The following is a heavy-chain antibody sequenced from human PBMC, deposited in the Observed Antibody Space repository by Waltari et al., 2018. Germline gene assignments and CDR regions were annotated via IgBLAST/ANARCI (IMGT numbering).Heavy chain of an antibody. CDR3: ARAPLSLNYYDSSGYYYAYYFDY. CDR2: IYVGGST. V-gene: IGHV3-53*01. J-gene: IGHJ4*02. D-gene: IGHD3-22*01. Sequence: EVQLVESGGGLIQPGGSLRLSCAASGFTVSSNYMSWVRQAPGKGLEWVSVIYVGGSTYYADSVKGRFTSSRDNSKNTLYLQMNSLRAEDTAVYYCARAPLSLNYYDSSGYYYAYYFDYWGQGTLVTVSS. CDR1: GFTVSSNY.